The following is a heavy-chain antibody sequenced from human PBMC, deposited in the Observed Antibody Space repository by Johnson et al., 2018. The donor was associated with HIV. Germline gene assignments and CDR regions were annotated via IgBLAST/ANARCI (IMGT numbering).Heavy chain of an antibody. CDR2: ISANGGST. CDR3: ATEGWFGVFVFDI. CDR1: GFTFITYA. J-gene: IGHJ3*02. D-gene: IGHD3-10*01. Sequence: VQLVESGGGVVQPGGSLRLSCAASGFTFITYAVHWVRQAPGKGLEYVSGISANGGSTYYANSVKGRFTTSRDNSKNTLYLQMGSLRAEDTAVYYCATEGWFGVFVFDIWGQGTMVTVSS. V-gene: IGHV3-64*01.